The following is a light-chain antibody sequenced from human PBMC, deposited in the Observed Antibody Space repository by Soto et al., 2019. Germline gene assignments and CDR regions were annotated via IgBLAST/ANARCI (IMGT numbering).Light chain of an antibody. CDR1: SIDIAPYNY. V-gene: IGLV2-14*01. J-gene: IGLJ1*01. Sequence: QSVLTQPASVSGSPGHSLTISCTGTSIDIAPYNYVSWYQQHPGKAPKLIIYEVSYRPSGISNRFSGSKSGNTASLTISGLQAEDEADYYCSSYTSSTNYVFGTGTKVTAL. CDR2: EVS. CDR3: SSYTSSTNYV.